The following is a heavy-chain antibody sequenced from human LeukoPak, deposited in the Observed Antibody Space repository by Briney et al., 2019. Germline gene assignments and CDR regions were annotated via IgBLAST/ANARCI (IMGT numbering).Heavy chain of an antibody. CDR2: ISYDGSNK. D-gene: IGHD1-20*01. J-gene: IGHJ4*02. V-gene: IGHV3-30-3*01. CDR3: AGNGITGTDDYFDY. Sequence: GGSLRLSCAASGFTFSSYAMHWVRQAPGKGLEWVAVISYDGSNKYYADSVKGRFTISRDNSKNTLYLQMNSLRAEDTAVYYCAGNGITGTDDYFDYWGQGTLVTVSS. CDR1: GFTFSSYA.